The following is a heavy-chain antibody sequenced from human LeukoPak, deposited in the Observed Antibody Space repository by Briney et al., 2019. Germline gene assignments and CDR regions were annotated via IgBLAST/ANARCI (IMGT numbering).Heavy chain of an antibody. CDR1: GFTFSSYG. J-gene: IGHJ4*02. CDR2: IRYDGSNK. D-gene: IGHD3-22*01. CDR3: ASLGLYYYDSSGYFDY. Sequence: AGGSLRLSCAASGFTFSSYGMHWVRQAPGKGLEWVAFIRYDGSNKYYADSVKGRFTISRDNSKNTLYLQMNSLRAEDTAVYYCASLGLYYYDSSGYFDYWGQGTLVTVSS. V-gene: IGHV3-30*02.